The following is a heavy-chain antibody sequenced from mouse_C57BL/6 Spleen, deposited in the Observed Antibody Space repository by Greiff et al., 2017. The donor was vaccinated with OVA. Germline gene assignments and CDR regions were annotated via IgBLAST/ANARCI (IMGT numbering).Heavy chain of an antibody. CDR3: ARDDDYDYGPLAY. Sequence: VQLKESGPELVKPGASVKISCKASGYSFTDYNMNWVKQSNGKSLEWIGVINPNYGTTSYNQKFKGKATLTVAQSSSTAYMQLNSLTSEDSAVXYCARDDDYDYGPLAYWGQGTLVTVSA. V-gene: IGHV1-39*01. D-gene: IGHD2-4*01. J-gene: IGHJ3*01. CDR2: INPNYGTT. CDR1: GYSFTDYN.